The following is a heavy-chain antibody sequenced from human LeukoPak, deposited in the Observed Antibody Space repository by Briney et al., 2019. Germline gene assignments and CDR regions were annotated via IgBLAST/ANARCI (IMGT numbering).Heavy chain of an antibody. CDR3: VRDWSNSDVGKTGDF. V-gene: IGHV3-7*01. CDR2: IEADGGVK. Sequence: GGSLRLSCATSGFTFNYYYMSWVRQAPGKGLEWVAKIEADGGVKIYLDSVKGRFAISRDNAQNSLHLQMNSLRVEDTAVYYCVRDWSNSDVGKTGDFWGQGTLVTVSS. J-gene: IGHJ4*02. D-gene: IGHD1-14*01. CDR1: GFTFNYYY.